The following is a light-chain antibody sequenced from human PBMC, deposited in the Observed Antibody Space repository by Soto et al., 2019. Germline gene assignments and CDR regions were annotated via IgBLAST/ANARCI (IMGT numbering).Light chain of an antibody. CDR3: QQYYNWHT. CDR1: QSISSN. V-gene: IGKV3-15*01. Sequence: EIVMTQSPATLSVSPGERATLSCRASQSISSNLAWYQQKPGQAPRLLIYGASTRATGIPARFSGSGSGTEFTLTISSLQSEDFAVYYCQQYYNWHTSGQGTKLEIK. CDR2: GAS. J-gene: IGKJ2*01.